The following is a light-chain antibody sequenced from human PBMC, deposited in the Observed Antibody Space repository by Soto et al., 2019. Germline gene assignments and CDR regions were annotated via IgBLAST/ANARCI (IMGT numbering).Light chain of an antibody. V-gene: IGLV2-8*01. Sequence: QSALTQPPSASGSPGQSVTISCTGTSSDIGGYDYVSWYQQHPGKAPKLIIYEVNKRPSGVPDRFSGSKSGNTASLIVSGLQAEDEADYYCSSYPGSNNLVFAGGTKLTVL. CDR3: SSYPGSNNLV. J-gene: IGLJ3*02. CDR2: EVN. CDR1: SSDIGGYDY.